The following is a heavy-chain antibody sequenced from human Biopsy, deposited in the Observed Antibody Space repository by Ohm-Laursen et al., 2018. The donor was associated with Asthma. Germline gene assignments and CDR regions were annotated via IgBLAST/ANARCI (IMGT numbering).Heavy chain of an antibody. J-gene: IGHJ1*01. CDR1: GFNFSYYS. D-gene: IGHD3-3*02. CDR3: ARTFHFWSPYHAEHYQL. V-gene: IGHV3-7*01. Sequence: SLRLSCAASGFNFSYYSMIWVRQAPGTGLGWVANIKHDGSEKNHVDSLKGRFTISRDNAKNSLYLQMNSLRAEDTAVYYCARTFHFWSPYHAEHYQLWGQGTLVTVSS. CDR2: IKHDGSEK.